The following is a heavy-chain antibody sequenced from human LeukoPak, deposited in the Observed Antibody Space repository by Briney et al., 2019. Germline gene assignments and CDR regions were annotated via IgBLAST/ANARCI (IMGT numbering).Heavy chain of an antibody. J-gene: IGHJ4*02. CDR2: INPNSGGA. D-gene: IGHD3-22*01. V-gene: IGHV1-2*02. CDR3: ARDDSSGYLGDY. Sequence: ASVKVSCKASGYTFTGYHIHWVRQAPGQGLEWMGWINPNSGGANYAQKFRGRVTMTRDTSFITAYMELSRLRSDDTAVYYCARDDSSGYLGDYWGQGTLVTVSS. CDR1: GYTFTGYH.